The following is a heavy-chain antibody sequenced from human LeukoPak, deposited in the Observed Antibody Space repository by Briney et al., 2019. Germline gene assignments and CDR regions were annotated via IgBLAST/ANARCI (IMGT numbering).Heavy chain of an antibody. Sequence: HPGGSLRLSCAASGFTVSSNYMSWVRQAPGKGLEWVSVIYSGGSTYYADSVKGRFTISRDNSKNTLCLQTNSLRTEDTAVYYCARVDCSSTSCYLGGYFDYWGQGTLVTVSS. CDR2: IYSGGST. V-gene: IGHV3-53*01. D-gene: IGHD2-2*01. J-gene: IGHJ4*02. CDR3: ARVDCSSTSCYLGGYFDY. CDR1: GFTVSSNY.